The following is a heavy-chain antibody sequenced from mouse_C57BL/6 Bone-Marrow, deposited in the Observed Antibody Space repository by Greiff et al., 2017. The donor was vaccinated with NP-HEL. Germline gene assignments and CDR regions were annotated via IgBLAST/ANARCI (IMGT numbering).Heavy chain of an antibody. CDR1: GYTFTSYG. V-gene: IGHV1-81*01. CDR2: IYPRSGNT. D-gene: IGHD1-1*01. CDR3: AFLTTVVAKYYFDY. J-gene: IGHJ2*01. Sequence: QVQLQQSGAELARPGASVKLSCKASGYTFTSYGISWVKQRTGQGLEWIGEIYPRSGNTYYNEQFKGKATLTADKSSSTAYMELRSLTSEDSAVYFCAFLTTVVAKYYFDYWGQGTTLTVSS.